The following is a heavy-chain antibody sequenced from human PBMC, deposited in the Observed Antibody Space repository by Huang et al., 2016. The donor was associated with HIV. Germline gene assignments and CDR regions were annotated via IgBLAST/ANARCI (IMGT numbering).Heavy chain of an antibody. Sequence: EVKVLESGGGLVQPGGSLRLSCVASGFTFNKYAMSWVRRAPGKGLAWVSLISGNGNKTYYADSVKGRFTISRDNSKNTVYLQMNSLRAEDAALYHCTVLLDYWGQGTPVTVSS. CDR1: GFTFNKYA. J-gene: IGHJ4*02. CDR3: TVLLDY. V-gene: IGHV3-23*01. CDR2: ISGNGNKT.